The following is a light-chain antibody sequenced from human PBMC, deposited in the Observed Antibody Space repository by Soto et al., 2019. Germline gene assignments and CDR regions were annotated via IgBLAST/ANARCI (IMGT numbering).Light chain of an antibody. CDR3: MQGTHWPYT. CDR2: KVS. J-gene: IGKJ2*01. V-gene: IGKV2-30*01. Sequence: DVVLTQSPLSLPVTLGQPASISCRSGHSLVYTDGNTHLTWFQQRPGQSLRRLIYKVSNRDSGVPDRFSGSGSGTDFTLKISRVDADDVAVYYCMQGTHWPYTFGQGTKLEIK. CDR1: HSLVYTDGNTH.